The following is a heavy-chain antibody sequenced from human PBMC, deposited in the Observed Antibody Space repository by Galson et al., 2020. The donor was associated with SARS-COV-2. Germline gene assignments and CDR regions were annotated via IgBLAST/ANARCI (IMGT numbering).Heavy chain of an antibody. J-gene: IGHJ4*02. Sequence: SETLSLTCAVYGGSFSGYYWSWIRQPPGKGLEWIGEINHSGSTNYNPSLKSRVTISVDTSKNQFSLKLSSVTAADTAVYYCARSPIAAPDYWGQGTLVTVSS. D-gene: IGHD6-6*01. CDR2: INHSGST. V-gene: IGHV4-34*01. CDR1: GGSFSGYY. CDR3: ARSPIAAPDY.